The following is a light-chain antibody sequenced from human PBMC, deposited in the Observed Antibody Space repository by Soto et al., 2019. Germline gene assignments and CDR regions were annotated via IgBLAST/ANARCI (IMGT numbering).Light chain of an antibody. CDR2: GAS. CDR1: QSVSSNY. V-gene: IGKV3-20*01. CDR3: QQYGNSPYA. J-gene: IGKJ2*01. Sequence: EIVLTQSPGTLSLSPGERATLSCRASQSVSSNYLAWYQQKSGQAPRLLIYGASSRATGIPDRFSGSGSGTDFTLTISKLEPEDFAVCYCQQYGNSPYAFGQGTELEI.